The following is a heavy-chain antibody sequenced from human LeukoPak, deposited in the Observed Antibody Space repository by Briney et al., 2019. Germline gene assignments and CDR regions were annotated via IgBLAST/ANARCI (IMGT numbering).Heavy chain of an antibody. V-gene: IGHV4-39*02. J-gene: IGHJ4*02. CDR2: IYYSGST. CDR1: GGSISSSSYY. Sequence: EPSETLSLTCTVSGGSISSSSYYWGWIRQPPGKGLEWIGSIYYSGSTYYNPSLKSRVTISVDTSKNHFSLKLSSVTPEDTALYYCARWHHTNRYFDSWGQGTLVTVSS. D-gene: IGHD2-8*01. CDR3: ARWHHTNRYFDS.